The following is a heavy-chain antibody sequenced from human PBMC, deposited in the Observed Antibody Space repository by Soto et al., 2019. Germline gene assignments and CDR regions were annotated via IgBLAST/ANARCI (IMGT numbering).Heavy chain of an antibody. CDR2: IYYSGST. D-gene: IGHD2-21*02. V-gene: IGHV4-59*01. CDR1: GGSISSYY. J-gene: IGHJ3*02. CDR3: ARERAYCGGDCSGAFDI. Sequence: KPSETLSLTCTVSGGSISSYYWSWIRQPPGKGLEWIGYIYYSGSTNYNPSLKSRVTISVDTSKNQFSLKLSSVTAADTAVYYCARERAYCGGDCSGAFDIWGQGTMVTVSS.